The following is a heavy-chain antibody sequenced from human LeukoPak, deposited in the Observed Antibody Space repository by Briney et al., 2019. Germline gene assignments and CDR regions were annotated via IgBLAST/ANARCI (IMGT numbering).Heavy chain of an antibody. CDR3: ASPLLCGDCLGH. V-gene: IGHV3-21*01. CDR2: ISSSSSYI. CDR1: GFTFSSYS. Sequence: GGSLRLSCAASGFTFSSYSMNWVRQAPGKGLEWVSSISSSSSYIYYADSVKGRFTISRDNAKNSLYLQMNSLRAEDTAVYYCASPLLCGDCLGHWGQGTLVTVSS. J-gene: IGHJ1*01. D-gene: IGHD2-21*02.